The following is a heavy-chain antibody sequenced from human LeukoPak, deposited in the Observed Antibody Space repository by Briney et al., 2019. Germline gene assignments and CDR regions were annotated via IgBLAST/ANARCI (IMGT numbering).Heavy chain of an antibody. CDR2: MSYDGTKT. V-gene: IGHV3-30*18. CDR3: AKTLRAGDYVTYYFGY. CDR1: GFTFNWFD. Sequence: GGSLRLSCAASGFTFNWFDMHWVRQAPGKGLEWVAVMSYDGTKTYYADSVKGRFTISRDNSKNTLYLQMNSLRAEDTAFYYCAKTLRAGDYVTYYFGYWGQGTLVTVSS. D-gene: IGHD4-17*01. J-gene: IGHJ4*02.